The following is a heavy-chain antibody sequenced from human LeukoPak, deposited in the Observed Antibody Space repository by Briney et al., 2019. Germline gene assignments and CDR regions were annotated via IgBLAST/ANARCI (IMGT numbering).Heavy chain of an antibody. CDR1: AGSFSVYY. D-gene: IGHD2-21*01. J-gene: IGHJ3*02. CDR3: AGGRLGYSRGHAFDI. CDR2: INHSGNT. V-gene: IGHV4-34*01. Sequence: SETLSLTCAVYAGSFSVYYWSCIRHPPGKGREWNGEINHSGNTNTNPTLTRRVTISVDTSKNQFSLKLSSLTATAPPVYYCAGGRLGYSRGHAFDIWGQGTMVTVSS.